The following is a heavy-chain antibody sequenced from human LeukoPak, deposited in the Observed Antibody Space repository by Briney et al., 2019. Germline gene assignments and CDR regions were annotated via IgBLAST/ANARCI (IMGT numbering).Heavy chain of an antibody. Sequence: GGSLRLSCAASGFTFTSYAMSWVRQAPGKGLEWVSAISGSGGSTYYADSVKGRFTISRDNSKNTLYLQMNSLRGDDTAVYYCAKDVGKWESLHFFDYWGQGTLVTVSS. CDR2: ISGSGGST. V-gene: IGHV3-23*01. CDR3: AKDVGKWESLHFFDY. J-gene: IGHJ4*02. CDR1: GFTFTSYA. D-gene: IGHD1-26*01.